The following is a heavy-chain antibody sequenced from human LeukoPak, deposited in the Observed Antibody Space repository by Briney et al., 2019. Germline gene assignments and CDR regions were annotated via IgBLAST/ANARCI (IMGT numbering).Heavy chain of an antibody. J-gene: IGHJ4*02. CDR2: IYYSGST. CDR1: GGSFSGYY. CDR3: ARVGGYFPRSYYYDSSGFKGFDY. Sequence: PSETLSLTCAVYGGSFSGYYWSWIRQHPEKGLEWIGYIYYSGSTYYNPSLKSRVTISVDTSKNQFSLKLSSVTAADTAVYYCARVGGYFPRSYYYDSSGFKGFDYWGQGTLVTVSS. V-gene: IGHV4-31*11. D-gene: IGHD3-22*01.